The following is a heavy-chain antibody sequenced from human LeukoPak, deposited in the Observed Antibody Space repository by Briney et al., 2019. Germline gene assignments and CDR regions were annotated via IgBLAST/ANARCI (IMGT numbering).Heavy chain of an antibody. CDR3: ARRGITMVRGVPVRIDY. CDR1: GFTVSSNY. Sequence: GGSLRLSCAASGFTVSSNYMSWVRQAPGKGLEWVSVIYSGGSTYYADSVKGRFTISRDNSKNTLYLQMNSLRAEDTAVYYCARRGITMVRGVPVRIDYWGQGTLVTVSS. V-gene: IGHV3-66*01. D-gene: IGHD3-10*01. CDR2: IYSGGST. J-gene: IGHJ4*02.